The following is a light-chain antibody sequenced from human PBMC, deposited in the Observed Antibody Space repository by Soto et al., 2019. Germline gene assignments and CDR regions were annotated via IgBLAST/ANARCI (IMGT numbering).Light chain of an antibody. Sequence: ETVMTQSPATLSVSPGERATLSCRASQSVRNNLAWYQQKPGQAPRLLIYGASTRATGIPARFSGSGSGTDFTLTISRLQSEDFAVYYCQQYTDWPHWTFGQGTKVDIK. CDR3: QQYTDWPHWT. J-gene: IGKJ1*01. V-gene: IGKV3-15*01. CDR2: GAS. CDR1: QSVRNN.